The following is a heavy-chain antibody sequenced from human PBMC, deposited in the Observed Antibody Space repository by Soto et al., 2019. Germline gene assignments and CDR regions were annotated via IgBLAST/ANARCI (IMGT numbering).Heavy chain of an antibody. Sequence: GGSLRLSCAASGFTFSSYAMHWVRQAPGKGLEWVAVISYDGSNKYYADSVKGRFTISRDNSKNTLYLQMNSLRAEDTAVYYCARSFSGFRLRPDAFDIWGQGTMVTVSS. CDR3: ARSFSGFRLRPDAFDI. D-gene: IGHD5-12*01. CDR2: ISYDGSNK. V-gene: IGHV3-30-3*01. CDR1: GFTFSSYA. J-gene: IGHJ3*02.